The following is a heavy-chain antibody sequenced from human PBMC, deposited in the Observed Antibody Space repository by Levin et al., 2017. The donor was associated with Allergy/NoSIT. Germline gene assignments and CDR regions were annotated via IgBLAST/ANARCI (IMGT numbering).Heavy chain of an antibody. CDR2: IYLSGST. D-gene: IGHD5-18*01. V-gene: IGHV4-30-2*01. CDR3: ARVAGYSDGYYCDD. Sequence: SSETLSLTCAVSGGSISSGGYSWSWIRQPPGKGLEWIGNIYLSGSTNDNPSLKSRVTMSVDRSKNQFSLKLSYVTAADTAVYYCARVAGYSDGYYCDDWGQGTLVTVSS. J-gene: IGHJ4*02. CDR1: GGSISSGGYS.